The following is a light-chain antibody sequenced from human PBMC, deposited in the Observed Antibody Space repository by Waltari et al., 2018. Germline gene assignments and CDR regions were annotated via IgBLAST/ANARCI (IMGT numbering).Light chain of an antibody. CDR2: VKS. CDR1: SSNIGAGHD. J-gene: IGLJ2*01. Sequence: QSVLTQPPSVSGAPGQRVPISCTGSSSNIGAGHDVHRSQQHPGTAHKLLIYVKSNRPSGVPDRLSGSKSGTSASLAITGLQAEDEADYYCQSYDSSLSGSGVFGGGTKLTVL. CDR3: QSYDSSLSGSGV. V-gene: IGLV1-40*01.